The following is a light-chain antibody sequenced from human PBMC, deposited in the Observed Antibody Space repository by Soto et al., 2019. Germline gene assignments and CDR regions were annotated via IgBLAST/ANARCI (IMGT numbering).Light chain of an antibody. CDR3: AAWDGSLSAWV. CDR2: LNN. Sequence: QSVLTQPPSASGTPGQMVTISCSGSSSNIGTKYVYWYQQLPGTAPKLLIYLNNQRPSGVPDRFSGSKSGTSAPLAISGLRSEDEDDYYCAAWDGSLSAWVFGGGTKVTVL. V-gene: IGLV1-47*01. CDR1: SSNIGTKY. J-gene: IGLJ3*02.